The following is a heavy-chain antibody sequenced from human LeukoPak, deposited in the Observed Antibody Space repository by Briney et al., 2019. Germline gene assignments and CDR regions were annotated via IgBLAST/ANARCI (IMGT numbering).Heavy chain of an antibody. Sequence: ASVKVFCKASGYTFTGYYMHWVRQAPGQGLEWMGWINPNSGGTNYAQKFQGRVTMTRDTSISAAYMELSRLRSDDTAVYYCARGPWIQLWSVRDAFDIWGQGTMVTVSS. CDR1: GYTFTGYY. V-gene: IGHV1-2*02. CDR3: ARGPWIQLWSVRDAFDI. D-gene: IGHD5-18*01. J-gene: IGHJ3*02. CDR2: INPNSGGT.